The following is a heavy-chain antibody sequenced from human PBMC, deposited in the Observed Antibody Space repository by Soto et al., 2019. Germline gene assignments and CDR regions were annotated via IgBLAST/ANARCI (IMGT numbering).Heavy chain of an antibody. CDR3: AKNGDFWSWGMDV. Sequence: GGSLRLSCAASGFTFSTYAMTWVRQAPGKGLEWVSIISSSGDATYYLDSVKGRFTISRDNSRNTLNLQMNSLRAEDTAVYYCAKNGDFWSWGMDVWGLGTTVTVSS. J-gene: IGHJ6*02. V-gene: IGHV3-23*01. D-gene: IGHD3-3*01. CDR1: GFTFSTYA. CDR2: ISSSGDAT.